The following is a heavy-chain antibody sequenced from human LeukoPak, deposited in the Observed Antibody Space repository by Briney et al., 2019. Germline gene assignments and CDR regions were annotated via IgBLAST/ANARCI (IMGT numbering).Heavy chain of an antibody. J-gene: IGHJ4*02. CDR3: ARDCFAQRRLRDGDYCLFDY. Sequence: AASVKVSCTASGGTFSSYAISWVRQAPGQGLEWMGRIIPILGIANYAQKFQGRVTITADKSTSTAYMELSSLRSEDTAVYYCARDCFAQRRLRDGDYCLFDYWGQGTLVTVSS. V-gene: IGHV1-69*04. D-gene: IGHD4-17*01. CDR1: GGTFSSYA. CDR2: IIPILGIA.